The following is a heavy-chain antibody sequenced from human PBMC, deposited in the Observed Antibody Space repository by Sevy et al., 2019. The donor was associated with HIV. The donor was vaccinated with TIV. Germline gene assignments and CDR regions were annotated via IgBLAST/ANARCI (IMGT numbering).Heavy chain of an antibody. CDR1: GFTVSSNY. CDR2: IYSGGST. CDR3: ARETSGWYGSFDY. D-gene: IGHD6-19*01. J-gene: IGHJ4*02. V-gene: IGHV3-53*01. Sequence: GGSLRLSCAASGFTVSSNYMSWVRQAPGKGLEWVSDIYSGGSTYYADSVKGRFTISRDNSKNTLYLQMNSLRAEDTAVYYCARETSGWYGSFDYWGQGTLVTVSS.